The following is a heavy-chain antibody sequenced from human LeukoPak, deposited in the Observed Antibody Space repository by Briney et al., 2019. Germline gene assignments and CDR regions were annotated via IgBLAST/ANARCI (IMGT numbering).Heavy chain of an antibody. CDR2: IYTSGST. D-gene: IGHD2-2*02. J-gene: IGHJ4*02. CDR3: AREAGVPAAIFDY. Sequence: QVQLQESGPGLVKPSQTLSLTCTVSGGSISSGSYYWSWIRQPAGKGLAWIGRIYTSGSTNYNPSLKSRVTISVDTSKNQFSLKLSSVTAADTAVYYCAREAGVPAAIFDYWGQGTLVTVSS. V-gene: IGHV4-61*02. CDR1: GGSISSGSYY.